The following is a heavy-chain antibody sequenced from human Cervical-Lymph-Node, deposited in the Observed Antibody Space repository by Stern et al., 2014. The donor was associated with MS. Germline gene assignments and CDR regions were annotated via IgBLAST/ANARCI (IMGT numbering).Heavy chain of an antibody. D-gene: IGHD1-26*01. CDR2: IYPRDSDP. CDR3: ARMGEYFDT. J-gene: IGHJ4*02. CDR1: GYSFTSYW. V-gene: IGHV5-51*01. Sequence: EVQLVESGAEVKKPGESLKISCKASGYSFTSYWIGWVRQMPGKGLEWMGIIYPRDSDPRDNPSFQGQVTISVDKSINTAYLQWSSLKASDTAMYYCARMGEYFDTWGQGTLVTVSS.